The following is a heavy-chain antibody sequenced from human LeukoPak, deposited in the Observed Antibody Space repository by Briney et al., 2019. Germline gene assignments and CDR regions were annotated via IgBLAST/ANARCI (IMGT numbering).Heavy chain of an antibody. D-gene: IGHD6-13*01. CDR1: GGTFSSYA. CDR3: ARDAAVYSSSRMYNWFDP. J-gene: IGHJ5*02. CDR2: IIPIFGTA. V-gene: IGHV1-69*05. Sequence: SVKVSCKASGGTFSSYAISWVRQAPGQGLEWMGGIIPIFGTASYAQKFQGRVTMTRDTSTSTVYMELSSLRSEDTAVYYCARDAAVYSSSRMYNWFDPWGQGTLVTVSS.